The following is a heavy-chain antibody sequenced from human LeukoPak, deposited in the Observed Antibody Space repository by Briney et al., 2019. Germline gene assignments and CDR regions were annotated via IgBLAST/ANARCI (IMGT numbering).Heavy chain of an antibody. Sequence: ASVKVSCKASGYTFTSYYMHWVRQAPGQGLEWMGIINPSGGSTSYAQKFQGRVTMTRDTSTSTVYMELSSLRSEDTAVYCCARDDSSGYYSQHWGQGTLVTVSS. CDR1: GYTFTSYY. CDR3: ARDDSSGYYSQH. CDR2: INPSGGST. D-gene: IGHD3-22*01. J-gene: IGHJ1*01. V-gene: IGHV1-46*01.